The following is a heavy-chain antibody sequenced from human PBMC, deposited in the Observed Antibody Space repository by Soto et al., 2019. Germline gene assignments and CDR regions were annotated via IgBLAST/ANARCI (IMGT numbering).Heavy chain of an antibody. Sequence: QVHLVQSGAEMKKPGSSVKVSCKVSGGDLTNSGISWVRQAPGQGLEWMGGIFPLLAMVDYPQKFQGRVTISADESTTTAYMTRGSLTPEDTAVSYCAEEAGAGFKSWRQGTLVIVPS. D-gene: IGHD1-26*01. J-gene: IGHJ4*02. CDR3: AEEAGAGFKS. V-gene: IGHV1-69*04. CDR1: GGDLTNSG. CDR2: IFPLLAMV.